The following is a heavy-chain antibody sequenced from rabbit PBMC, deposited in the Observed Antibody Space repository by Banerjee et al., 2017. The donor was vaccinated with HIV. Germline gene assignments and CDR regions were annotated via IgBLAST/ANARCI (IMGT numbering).Heavy chain of an antibody. CDR3: ARDAGSNDRYIPDYFTL. D-gene: IGHD4-2*01. CDR2: IDAGSSGST. V-gene: IGHV1S40*01. Sequence: QSLEESGGGLVQPEGSLTLTCTASGFSFSSGYDMCWVRQAPGKGLEWIACIDAGSSGSTYYASWAKGRFTISKTSSTTLTLQMSSLTAADTATYFCARDAGSNDRYIPDYFTLWGPGTLVTVS. CDR1: GFSFSSGYD. J-gene: IGHJ4*01.